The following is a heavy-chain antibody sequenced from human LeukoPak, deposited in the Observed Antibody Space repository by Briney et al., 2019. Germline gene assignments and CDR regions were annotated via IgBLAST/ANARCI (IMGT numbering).Heavy chain of an antibody. Sequence: GGSLRLSCAASGFTFSSYWMHWVRQAPGKGLVWVSRINSDGSSTSYADSVKGRFTISRDNAKNTLYLQMNSLRAEDTAVYYCARDRYSSSWPTKHYYYMDVWGKGTTVTISS. CDR1: GFTFSSYW. V-gene: IGHV3-74*01. J-gene: IGHJ6*03. D-gene: IGHD6-13*01. CDR2: INSDGSST. CDR3: ARDRYSSSWPTKHYYYMDV.